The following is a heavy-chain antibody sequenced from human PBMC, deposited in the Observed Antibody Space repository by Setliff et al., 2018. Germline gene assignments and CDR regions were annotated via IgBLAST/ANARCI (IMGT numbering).Heavy chain of an antibody. J-gene: IGHJ4*01. CDR2: IWHDGTNK. Sequence: GGSLRLSCAASGLTLINNGFHWVRQAPGKGLEWVAIIWHDGTNKYYADSVKGRFTISRDISKSTLYLQMDSLRTEDTAIYYCATSTITTYYFDYWGHGTRVTVSS. V-gene: IGHV3-33*03. CDR3: ATSTITTYYFDY. D-gene: IGHD4-4*01. CDR1: GLTLINNG.